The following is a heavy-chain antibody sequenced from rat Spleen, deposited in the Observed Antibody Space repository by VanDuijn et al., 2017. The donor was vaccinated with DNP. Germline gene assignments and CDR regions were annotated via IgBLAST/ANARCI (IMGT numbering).Heavy chain of an antibody. J-gene: IGHJ2*01. CDR3: AGRPPPTRGPFDY. D-gene: IGHD1-4*01. CDR2: ISSDGSDT. CDR1: GSIFSNYW. Sequence: EVQLVETGGGLVQPGRSLKLSCVASGSIFSNYWMTWIRQAPKKGLEWVATISSDGSDTYYRDSVKGRFTISRDNAKSTLYLQMDSLRSEDKATYYCAGRPPPTRGPFDYWGQGVMVTVSS. V-gene: IGHV5-7*01.